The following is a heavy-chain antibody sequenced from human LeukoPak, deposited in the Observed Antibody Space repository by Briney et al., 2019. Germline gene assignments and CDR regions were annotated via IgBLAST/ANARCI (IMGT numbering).Heavy chain of an antibody. Sequence: GASVKVSCKASGYTFTGYYMHWVRQAPGQGLEWMGWINPNSGGTNYAQKFQGRVTMTRDTSISTAYMELSRLRSDDTAVYYCAREGGLRLGELSLYRPSGAFDIWGQGTMVTVSS. D-gene: IGHD3-16*02. CDR2: INPNSGGT. CDR1: GYTFTGYY. V-gene: IGHV1-2*02. J-gene: IGHJ3*02. CDR3: AREGGLRLGELSLYRPSGAFDI.